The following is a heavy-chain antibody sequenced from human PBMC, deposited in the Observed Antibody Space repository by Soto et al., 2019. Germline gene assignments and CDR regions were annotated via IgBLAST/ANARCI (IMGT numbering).Heavy chain of an antibody. CDR3: ARQSKPAAANYYYYGMDV. D-gene: IGHD2-2*01. V-gene: IGHV4-39*01. Sequence: SETLSLTCTVSGGSISSSSYYWGWIRQPPGKGLEWIGSIYYSGSTYYNPSLKSRVTISVDTSKNQFSLKLSSVTAADTAVYYCARQSKPAAANYYYYGMDVWGQGTTVT. J-gene: IGHJ6*02. CDR2: IYYSGST. CDR1: GGSISSSSYY.